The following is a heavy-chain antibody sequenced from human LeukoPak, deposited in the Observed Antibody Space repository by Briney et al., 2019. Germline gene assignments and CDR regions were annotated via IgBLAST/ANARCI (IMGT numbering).Heavy chain of an antibody. CDR1: GYSFTSYW. CDR2: IYPGDSDT. CDR3: ARRYYDFWSGYFDDAFDI. J-gene: IGHJ3*02. D-gene: IGHD3-3*01. V-gene: IGHV5-51*01. Sequence: GESLKISCKGSGYSFTSYWIGWVRQMPGKGLEWMGIIYPGDSDTRYSPSFHGQVTISADKSISTAYLQWSSLKASDTAMYYCARRYYDFWSGYFDDAFDIWGQGTMVTVSS.